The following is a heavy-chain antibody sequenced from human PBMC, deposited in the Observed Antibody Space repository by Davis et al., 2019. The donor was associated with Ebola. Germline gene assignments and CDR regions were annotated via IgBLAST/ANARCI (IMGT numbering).Heavy chain of an antibody. CDR1: GFTFSSYW. CDR3: AREGYYDFWSGYYTSAEYFQH. CDR2: INSDGSST. V-gene: IGHV3-74*01. D-gene: IGHD3-3*01. J-gene: IGHJ1*01. Sequence: GESLKISCAASGFTFSSYWMHWVRQAPGKGLVWVSRINSDGSSTSYADSVKGRFTISRDNAKNTLYLQMNSLRAEDTAVYYCAREGYYDFWSGYYTSAEYFQHWGQGTLVTVSS.